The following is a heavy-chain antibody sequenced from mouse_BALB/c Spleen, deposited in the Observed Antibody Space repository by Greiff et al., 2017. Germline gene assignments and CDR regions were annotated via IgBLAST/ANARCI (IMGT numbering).Heavy chain of an antibody. CDR1: GYSITSDYA. J-gene: IGHJ3*01. CDR2: ISYSGST. Sequence: DVKLVESGPGLVKPSQSLSLTCTVTGYSITSDYAWNWIRQFPGNKLEWMGYISYSGSTSYNPSLKSRISITRDTSKNQFFLQLNSVTTEDTATYYCARLYTWFAYWGQGTLVTVSA. V-gene: IGHV3-2*02. CDR3: ARLYTWFAY. D-gene: IGHD2-12*01.